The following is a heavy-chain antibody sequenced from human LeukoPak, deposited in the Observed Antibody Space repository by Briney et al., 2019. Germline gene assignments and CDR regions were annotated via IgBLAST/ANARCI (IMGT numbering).Heavy chain of an antibody. V-gene: IGHV4-34*01. D-gene: IGHD3-22*01. CDR2: INHSGST. CDR3: ASNGGAYSSGYSIFDY. CDR1: GGSCSGYY. J-gene: IGHJ4*02. Sequence: PSETLSLTCAVYGGSCSGYYWSLIRQPAGKGLEWIGEINHSGSTNYNPSLKSRVTISVDTSKNQFSLKLSSVTAADTAVYYCASNGGAYSSGYSIFDYWGQGTLVTVSS.